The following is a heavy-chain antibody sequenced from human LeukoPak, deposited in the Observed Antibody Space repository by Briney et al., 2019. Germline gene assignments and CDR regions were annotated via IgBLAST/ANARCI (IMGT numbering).Heavy chain of an antibody. CDR2: INPSGGST. CDR3: ARDLRVPAASYHY. J-gene: IGHJ4*02. D-gene: IGHD2-2*01. V-gene: IGHV1-46*01. Sequence: ASVKVSCKASGYTFTSQYVHWVRQAPGRGLEWMGIINPSGGSTSYAQKFQGRVTMTRDTSTSTVYMELSSLRSEDTAVYYCARDLRVPAASYHYWGQGTLVTVSS. CDR1: GYTFTSQY.